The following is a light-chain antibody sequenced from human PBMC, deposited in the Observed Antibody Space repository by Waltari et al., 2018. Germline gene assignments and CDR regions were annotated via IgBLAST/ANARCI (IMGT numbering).Light chain of an antibody. CDR2: AAS. Sequence: DIQMTQSPSSVSASVGDTVTITCRASQDINNWLAWFQQKPGKTPKLLISAASSLRIGVPSRFSGSGFGTDFTLTISNLQPEDFAIYYCQKADSFPPYTFGQGTKVEIQ. V-gene: IGKV1-12*01. CDR3: QKADSFPPYT. CDR1: QDINNW. J-gene: IGKJ2*01.